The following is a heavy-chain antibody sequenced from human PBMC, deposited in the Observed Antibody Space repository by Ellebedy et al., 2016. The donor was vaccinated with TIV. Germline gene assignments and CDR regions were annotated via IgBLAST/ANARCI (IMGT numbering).Heavy chain of an antibody. Sequence: SETLSLTXAVYGGSFSGYYWSWIRQPPGKGLEWIGEINHSGSTNYNPSLKSRVTISVDTSKNQFSLKLSSVTAADTAVYYCARGDTAMVKSFDYWGQGTLVTVSS. J-gene: IGHJ4*02. CDR1: GGSFSGYY. CDR3: ARGDTAMVKSFDY. V-gene: IGHV4-34*01. CDR2: INHSGST. D-gene: IGHD5-18*01.